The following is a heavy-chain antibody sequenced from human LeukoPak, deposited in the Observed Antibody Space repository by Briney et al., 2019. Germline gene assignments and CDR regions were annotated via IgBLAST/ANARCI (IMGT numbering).Heavy chain of an antibody. CDR1: GGSISSYY. CDR3: AGDQGYYYDTSGYYPVDAFDI. CDR2: INTSGST. Sequence: SETLSLTCTVSGGSISSYYWSWIRQPAGKGLEWIGRINTSGSTNYNPSLKSRVTMSVDTSKNKFSLKLSSVTAADTAVYYCAGDQGYYYDTSGYYPVDAFDIWGQGTMVTVSS. J-gene: IGHJ3*02. V-gene: IGHV4-4*07. D-gene: IGHD3-22*01.